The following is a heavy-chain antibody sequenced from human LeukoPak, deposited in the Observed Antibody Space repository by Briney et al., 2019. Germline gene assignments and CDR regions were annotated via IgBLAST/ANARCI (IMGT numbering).Heavy chain of an antibody. V-gene: IGHV4-59*12. CDR3: AREGGLYRPLDY. J-gene: IGHJ4*02. CDR1: GGSISSYY. CDR2: IYYSGST. Sequence: SETLSLTCTVSGGSISSYYWSWIRQPPGKGLEWIGYIYYSGSTNYNPSLKSRVTISVDTSKNQFSLKLSSVTAADTAVYYCAREGGLYRPLDYSGQGTLVTVSS.